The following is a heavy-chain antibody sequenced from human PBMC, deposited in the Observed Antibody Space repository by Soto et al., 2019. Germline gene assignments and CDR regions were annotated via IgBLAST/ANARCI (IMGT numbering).Heavy chain of an antibody. J-gene: IGHJ5*02. D-gene: IGHD6-13*01. CDR1: GDSISSYY. Sequence: SETLSLTCTVSGDSISSYYWSWIRQPPGKGLEWIGYIYYSGSATYNPSLRSRVTISVDTSKNQFSLRLSSVTAADTAMYYCARHNRYSSTWFEGWFDPWGQGTLVTVSS. V-gene: IGHV4-59*01. CDR2: IYYSGSA. CDR3: ARHNRYSSTWFEGWFDP.